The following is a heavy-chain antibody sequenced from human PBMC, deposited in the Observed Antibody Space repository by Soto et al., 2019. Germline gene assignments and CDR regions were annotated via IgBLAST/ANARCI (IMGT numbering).Heavy chain of an antibody. CDR2: ISGRGGST. D-gene: IGHD4-17*01. J-gene: IGHJ2*01. Sequence: EVPLLESGGGWGQPGGSLRRSCAAYGFTFSSYAMSWVRQATGKGLECVSAISGRGGSTYYADCVKGRFTISRDNAKNTLYLQRSRLRAEHTVVYYCPKVVGYGDYGRYWNFDLWGRGPPVTDSS. CDR3: PKVVGYGDYGRYWNFDL. V-gene: IGHV3-23*01. CDR1: GFTFSSYA.